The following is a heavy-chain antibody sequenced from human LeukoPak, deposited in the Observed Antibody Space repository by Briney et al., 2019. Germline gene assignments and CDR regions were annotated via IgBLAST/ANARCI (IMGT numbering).Heavy chain of an antibody. J-gene: IGHJ4*02. CDR2: IKEDGSEQ. Sequence: GGSLRLSCTASGFTFSRHWISWVRQTPGEGLEWVANIKEDGSEQYYVDSVKGRFTMSRDNAKSSLYLQMNNLRAEDTAAYYCVSFYETDWGRGTLVTVSS. CDR3: VSFYETD. CDR1: GFTFSRHW. D-gene: IGHD2/OR15-2a*01. V-gene: IGHV3-7*01.